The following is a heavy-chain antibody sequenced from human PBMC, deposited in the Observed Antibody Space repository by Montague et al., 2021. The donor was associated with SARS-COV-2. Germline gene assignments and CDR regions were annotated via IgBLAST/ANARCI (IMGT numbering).Heavy chain of an antibody. Sequence: SDSLSLTHTLSGDSISSSSYNWGWIRQPPGKGLEWIGSVHYSGRPYYNPSLKSRVTIYVDTSKNQLSLKLSSVTAADTAVYYCTRHVHMTWPEPSPGFDYWGQGTLVTVSS. CDR3: TRHVHMTWPEPSPGFDY. V-gene: IGHV4-39*01. CDR2: VHYSGRP. CDR1: GDSISSSSYN. J-gene: IGHJ4*02. D-gene: IGHD1-1*01.